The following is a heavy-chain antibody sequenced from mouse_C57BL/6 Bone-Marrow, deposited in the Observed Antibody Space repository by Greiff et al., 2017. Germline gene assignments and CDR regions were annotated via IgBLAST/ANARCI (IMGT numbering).Heavy chain of an antibody. CDR3: TTDYGSLYYYAMDY. J-gene: IGHJ4*01. CDR1: GFNIKDYY. Sequence: VQLQQSGAELVRPGASVKLSCTASGFNIKDYYMHWVKQRPEQGLEWIGRIDPEDGDTEYAPKFQGKATMTADTSSNTAYRQLSSLTSEDTAVYYCTTDYGSLYYYAMDYWGQGTSVTVSS. V-gene: IGHV14-1*01. D-gene: IGHD1-1*01. CDR2: IDPEDGDT.